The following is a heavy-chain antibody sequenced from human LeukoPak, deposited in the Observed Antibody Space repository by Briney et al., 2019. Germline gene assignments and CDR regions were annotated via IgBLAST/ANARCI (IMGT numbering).Heavy chain of an antibody. CDR3: AKGVVVVPAAIDY. D-gene: IGHD2-2*01. Sequence: PGVSLRLSCSASGFTFSSYAMSWVAHAPGKGLEGVAGISGSGGSTYYAGSVKGRFTISRHNSNNPLYLQMNRLRAEDTAVYYCAKGVVVVPAAIDYWGQGTLVTVSS. CDR1: GFTFSSYA. J-gene: IGHJ4*02. CDR2: ISGSGGST. V-gene: IGHV3-23*01.